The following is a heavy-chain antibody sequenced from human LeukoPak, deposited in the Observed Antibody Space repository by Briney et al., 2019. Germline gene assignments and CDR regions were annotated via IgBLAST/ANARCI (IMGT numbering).Heavy chain of an antibody. CDR2: ISTYGSYI. CDR1: GFTFNDHT. D-gene: IGHD6-13*01. J-gene: IGHJ4*02. Sequence: PGGSLRLSCAASGFTFNDHTMNWVRQAPGKGLGWVSSISTYGSYIYYADSVKGRFTISRDNARNSLYLQMNSLRADDTSVYFCARAGIAAAEFDFWGQGTLVTVSS. V-gene: IGHV3-21*01. CDR3: ARAGIAAAEFDF.